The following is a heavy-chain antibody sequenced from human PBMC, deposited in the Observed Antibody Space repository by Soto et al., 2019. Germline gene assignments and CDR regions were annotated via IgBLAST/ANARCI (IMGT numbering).Heavy chain of an antibody. CDR1: AFSLSTGGVG. D-gene: IGHD2-21*02. V-gene: IGHV2-5*02. CDR2: IYWDDDK. Sequence: QITLKESGPTLVKPTQTLTLTCTFSAFSLSTGGVGVGWIRQPPGKALAWIALIYWDDDKRYSPSLRSRLTITKDTSKNQVVITMTNMHPVDTATYYCIQSRCGGDCLQSYASYYYYGMDVWGQGTTVTVSS. CDR3: IQSRCGGDCLQSYASYYYYGMDV. J-gene: IGHJ6*02.